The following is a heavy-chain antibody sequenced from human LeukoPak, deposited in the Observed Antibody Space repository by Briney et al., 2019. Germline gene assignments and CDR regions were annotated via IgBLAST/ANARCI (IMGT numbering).Heavy chain of an antibody. CDR2: ISSSGSTI. V-gene: IGHV3-11*04. J-gene: IGHJ6*04. Sequence: GGSLRLSCAASGFTVSSNYMSWVRQAPGKGLEWVSYISSSGSTIYYADSVKGRFTIPRDNAKNSLYPQMNSLRAEDTAVYYCAELGITMIGGVWGKGTTVTISS. D-gene: IGHD3-10*02. CDR3: AELGITMIGGV. CDR1: GFTVSSNY.